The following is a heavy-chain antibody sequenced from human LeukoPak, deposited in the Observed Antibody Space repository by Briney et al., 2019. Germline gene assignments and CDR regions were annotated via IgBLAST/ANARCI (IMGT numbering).Heavy chain of an antibody. CDR1: GFTFSSYW. CDR3: ARGGGLDV. V-gene: IGHV3-7*03. CDR2: INHNGNVN. Sequence: GGSLRLSCAASGFTFSSYWMNWARQAPWRGLEWVASINHNGNVNYYVDSVKGRFTISRDNAKNSLYLQMSNLRAEDTAVYFCARGGGLDVWGQGATVTVSS. J-gene: IGHJ6*02. D-gene: IGHD3-16*01.